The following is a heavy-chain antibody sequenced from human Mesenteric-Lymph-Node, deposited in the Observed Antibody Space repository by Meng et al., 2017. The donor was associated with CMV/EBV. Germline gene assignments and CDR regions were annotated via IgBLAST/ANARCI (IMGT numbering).Heavy chain of an antibody. D-gene: IGHD3-3*01. CDR3: ARVVWLVGVVTPWFDP. CDR2: ISSSSSTI. CDR1: GFTFSSYS. V-gene: IGHV3-48*04. Sequence: GESLKISRAASGFTFSSYSMNWVRQAPGKGLEWVSYISSSSSTIYYADSVKGRFTISRDNAKNSVYLPMNSLRAEDTAVYYCARVVWLVGVVTPWFDPWGQGTLVTVSS. J-gene: IGHJ5*02.